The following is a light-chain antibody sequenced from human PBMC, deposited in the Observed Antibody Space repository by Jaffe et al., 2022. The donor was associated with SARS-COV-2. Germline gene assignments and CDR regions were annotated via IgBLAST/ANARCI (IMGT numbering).Light chain of an antibody. Sequence: QLVLTQSPSASASLGASVKLTCTLSSGHSSSAIAWHQQQPEKGPRYLMRLNSDGSHNKGDGISDRFSGSSSGAERYLTISSLQSEDEADYYCQTWGTAIRIFGGGTKLTVL. J-gene: IGLJ2*01. CDR1: SGHSSSA. CDR2: LNSDGSH. CDR3: QTWGTAIRI. V-gene: IGLV4-69*01.